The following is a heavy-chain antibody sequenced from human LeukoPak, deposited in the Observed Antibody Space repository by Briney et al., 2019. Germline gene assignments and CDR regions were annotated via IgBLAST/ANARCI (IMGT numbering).Heavy chain of an antibody. CDR3: ANVRHCSSTSCYFGAFDI. J-gene: IGHJ3*02. CDR2: FDPEDGET. D-gene: IGHD2-2*01. Sequence: ASVKVSCKVSGYTLIELSMHWVRQAPGKGLEWMGGFDPEDGETIYAQKFQGRVTMTEDTSTDTAYMELSSLRSEDTAVYYCANVRHCSSTSCYFGAFDIWGQGTMVTVSS. CDR1: GYTLIELS. V-gene: IGHV1-24*01.